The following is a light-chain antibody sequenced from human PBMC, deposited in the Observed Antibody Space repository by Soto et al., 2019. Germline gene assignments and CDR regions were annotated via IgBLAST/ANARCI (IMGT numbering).Light chain of an antibody. V-gene: IGLV6-57*04. CDR3: QSYDSSNVV. Sequence: NFMLTQPHSVSESPGKTVTISCTRSSGSIASNFVQWYLQRPGSAPTTVIYEDNQRPSGVPDRFSGSIDSSSNSASLTISGLKTEDEADYSCQSYDSSNVVFGGGTKLT. CDR2: EDN. J-gene: IGLJ2*01. CDR1: SGSIASNF.